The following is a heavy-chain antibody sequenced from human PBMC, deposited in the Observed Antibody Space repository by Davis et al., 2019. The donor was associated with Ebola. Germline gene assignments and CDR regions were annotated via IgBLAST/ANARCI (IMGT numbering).Heavy chain of an antibody. CDR2: INHSGST. Sequence: PSETLSLTCTVSGGSINNNAYYWGWIRQPPGKGLEWIGEINHSGSTNYNPSLKSRVTISVDTSKNQFSLKLDSVTAGDTAVYFCAGGDYTAYWGYCLDSWGQGTTVTVSS. D-gene: IGHD2-8*02. CDR1: GGSINNNAYY. J-gene: IGHJ6*02. V-gene: IGHV4-39*07. CDR3: AGGDYTAYWGYCLDS.